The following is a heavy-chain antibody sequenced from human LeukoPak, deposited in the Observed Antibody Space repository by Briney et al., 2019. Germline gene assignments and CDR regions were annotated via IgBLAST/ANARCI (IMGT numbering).Heavy chain of an antibody. CDR1: GFTFSSYA. D-gene: IGHD3-9*01. Sequence: GGSLRLSCAASGFTFSSYAMSWVRQAPGKGREWVSAIIGSGGSTYYADSVKGRFTISRDNSRNTLYLQMNSLRAEDTAVYYCAKSGGYGGYDILTGYIPIWGQGTLVTVSS. V-gene: IGHV3-23*01. J-gene: IGHJ4*02. CDR2: IIGSGGST. CDR3: AKSGGYGGYDILTGYIPI.